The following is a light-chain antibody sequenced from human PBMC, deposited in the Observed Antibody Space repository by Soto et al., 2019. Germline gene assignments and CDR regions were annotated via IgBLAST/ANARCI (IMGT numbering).Light chain of an antibody. CDR1: QDISNY. Sequence: DIQMTQSPSSLSASVGDRVTITCQASQDISNYLNWYQQKPGKAPKLLIYDASNLETGVPSRFGGSGSGTDFTFTISSLQPEDIATYYCQQYDTLPITFGQGTRLEIK. CDR3: QQYDTLPIT. V-gene: IGKV1-33*01. CDR2: DAS. J-gene: IGKJ5*01.